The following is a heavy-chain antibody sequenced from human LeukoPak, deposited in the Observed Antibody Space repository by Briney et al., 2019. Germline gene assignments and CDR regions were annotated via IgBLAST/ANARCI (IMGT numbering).Heavy chain of an antibody. CDR3: AKATYCGGDCYSGHFDY. Sequence: GGSLRFSCAASGFTFSSYSMNWVRQAPGKGLEWVSYISSSSTIYYADSVKGRFTISRDNSKNTLYLQMNSLRAEDTAVYYCAKATYCGGDCYSGHFDYWGQGTLVTVSS. CDR1: GFTFSSYS. CDR2: ISSSSTI. V-gene: IGHV3-48*01. D-gene: IGHD2-21*02. J-gene: IGHJ4*02.